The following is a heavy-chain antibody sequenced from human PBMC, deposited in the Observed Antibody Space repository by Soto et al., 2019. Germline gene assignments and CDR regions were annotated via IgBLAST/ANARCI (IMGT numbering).Heavy chain of an antibody. CDR1: GGTFSSYA. J-gene: IGHJ5*02. CDR2: IIPIFGTA. Sequence: SVKVSCKASGGTFSSYAISWVRQAPGQGLEWMGGIIPIFGTANYAQKFQGRVTITADESTSTAYMELRSLRSDDTAVYYCAREGGRFARFDPWGQGTLVTVS. V-gene: IGHV1-69*13. D-gene: IGHD1-26*01. CDR3: AREGGRFARFDP.